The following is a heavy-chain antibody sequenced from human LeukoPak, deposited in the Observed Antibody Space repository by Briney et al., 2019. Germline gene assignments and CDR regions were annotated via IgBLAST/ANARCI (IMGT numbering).Heavy chain of an antibody. D-gene: IGHD5-18*01. Sequence: SETLSLTCTVSGGSISSSSYSWGWIRQPPGKGLEWIGSIYYSGSTYYNPSLKSRVTISVDTSKNQFSLKLSSVTAADTAVYYCGTAMASFDYWGQGTLVTVSS. V-gene: IGHV4-39*01. J-gene: IGHJ4*02. CDR2: IYYSGST. CDR1: GGSISSSSYS. CDR3: GTAMASFDY.